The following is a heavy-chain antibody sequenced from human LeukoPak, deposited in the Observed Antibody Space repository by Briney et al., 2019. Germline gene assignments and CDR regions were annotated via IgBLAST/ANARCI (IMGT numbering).Heavy chain of an antibody. CDR3: ARGEEYDYYDNSRDDY. D-gene: IGHD3-22*01. V-gene: IGHV1-2*02. Sequence: ASVKVSCKASGYTFTGYYMHWVRQAPGQGLEWMGWINPNSGGTNYAQKFQGRVTMTRDTFISTAYMELSRLRSDDTAVYYCARGEEYDYYDNSRDDYWGQGTLVTVSS. CDR2: INPNSGGT. J-gene: IGHJ4*02. CDR1: GYTFTGYY.